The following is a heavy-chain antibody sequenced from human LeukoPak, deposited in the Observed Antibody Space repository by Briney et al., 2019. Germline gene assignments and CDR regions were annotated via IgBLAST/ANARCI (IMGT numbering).Heavy chain of an antibody. CDR2: IRKDGSDK. CDR3: AKDDQWSLDH. V-gene: IGHV3-30*02. J-gene: IGHJ5*02. Sequence: PGGSLRLSCAPSGFTFSTNGINWVRQAPGKGLEWVTYIRKDGSDKSYTKSVKGPFNISRDNSKNTVILQMNSLRPEYTALYYCAKDDQWSLDHWGQGALVTVSS. CDR1: GFTFSTNG. D-gene: IGHD2-15*01.